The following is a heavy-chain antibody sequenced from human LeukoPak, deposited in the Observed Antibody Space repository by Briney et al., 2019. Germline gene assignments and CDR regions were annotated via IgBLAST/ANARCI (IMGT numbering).Heavy chain of an antibody. CDR1: GFTVSSNY. CDR2: IKPDSSET. V-gene: IGHV3-7*01. J-gene: IGHJ5*01. Sequence: GGSLRLSCAASGFTVSSNYMSWVRQAPGKGLEWVAHIKPDSSETYYVDSVKGRFTISRDNAEKLVYLRMNSLRAEDTAVYYCATAVSIAGDSWGQGTLVTVSS. CDR3: ATAVSIAGDS. D-gene: IGHD2-21*01.